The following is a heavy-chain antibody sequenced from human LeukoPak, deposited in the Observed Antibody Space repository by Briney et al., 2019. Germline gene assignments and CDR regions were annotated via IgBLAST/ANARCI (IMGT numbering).Heavy chain of an antibody. CDR3: AKGLSYYDSSGYYGYNY. V-gene: IGHV3-23*01. J-gene: IGHJ4*02. D-gene: IGHD3-22*01. CDR1: GFTFSSYA. CDR2: ISGSGGST. Sequence: SGGSLRLSCAASGFTFSSYAMSWVRQAPGKGLEWVSAISGSGGSTYYAGSVKGRFTISRDNSKNTLYLQMNSLRAEDTAVYYCAKGLSYYDSSGYYGYNYWGQGTLVTVSS.